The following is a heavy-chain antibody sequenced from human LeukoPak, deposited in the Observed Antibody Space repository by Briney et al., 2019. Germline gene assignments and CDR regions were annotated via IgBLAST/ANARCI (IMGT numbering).Heavy chain of an antibody. CDR2: INAGNGNT. D-gene: IGHD5-24*01. CDR3: AREIDRDGYNRFFDY. J-gene: IGHJ4*02. V-gene: IGHV1-3*01. CDR1: GYTFTSYA. Sequence: ASVKVSCKASGYTFTSYAMHWVRQAPGQRLEWMGWINAGNGNTKYSQKFQGRVTITRDTSASTAYMDLSSLRSEDTAVYYCAREIDRDGYNRFFDYWGQGILVTVSS.